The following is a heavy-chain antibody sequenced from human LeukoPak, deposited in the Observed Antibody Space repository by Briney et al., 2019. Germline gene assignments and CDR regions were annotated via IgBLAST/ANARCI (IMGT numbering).Heavy chain of an antibody. Sequence: ASVKVSCKASGYTFTSYDINWVRQATGQGLEWMGWMNPNSGNTGYAQKFQGRVTITRNTSISTAYMELSSLRSEDTAVYYCARGSYSSSHYYFDYWGQGTLVTVSS. CDR1: GYTFTSYD. J-gene: IGHJ4*02. D-gene: IGHD6-6*01. V-gene: IGHV1-8*03. CDR3: ARGSYSSSHYYFDY. CDR2: MNPNSGNT.